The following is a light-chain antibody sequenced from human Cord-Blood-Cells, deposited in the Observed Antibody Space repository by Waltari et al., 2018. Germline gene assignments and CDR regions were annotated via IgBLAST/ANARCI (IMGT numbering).Light chain of an antibody. J-gene: IGLJ2*01. CDR1: SSDVGGYNY. Sequence: QSALTQPASVSGSPGQSITISCTGTSSDVGGYNYVSWYQQQPGKAPKLKIYDVSNRPSGVSNRFSGSKSGNTASLTISGLQAEDEADYYCSSYTSSSTVVFGGGTKLTV. CDR2: DVS. CDR3: SSYTSSSTVV. V-gene: IGLV2-14*01.